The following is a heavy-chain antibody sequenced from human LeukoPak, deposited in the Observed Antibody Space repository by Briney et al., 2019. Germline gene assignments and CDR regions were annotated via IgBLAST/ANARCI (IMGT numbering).Heavy chain of an antibody. CDR3: AKRVTTVTTVQYLQN. CDR1: GFTFSSYA. CDR2: ISGSGGST. V-gene: IGHV3-23*01. Sequence: PGGSLRLSCEDSGFTFSSYAMSWVRQGPGKGLEWVSAISGSGGSTDYADSVKGRFTISRDKSKNTVYLQMDTLRAEDTGVYYCAKRVTTVTTVQYLQNWGQGTLVTVSS. J-gene: IGHJ1*01. D-gene: IGHD4-11*01.